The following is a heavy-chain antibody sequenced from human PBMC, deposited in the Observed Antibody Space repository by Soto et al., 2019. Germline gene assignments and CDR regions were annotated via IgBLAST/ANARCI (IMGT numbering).Heavy chain of an antibody. Sequence: LRLSCAASGFTFTSYAMSWVRQAPDKGLEWVSSISRSGDNTYYADSVKGRFTISRDDSKNTLYLQMNSLRAEDTAVYYCAFSYLCNYWGQGTLVTVSS. CDR2: ISRSGDNT. V-gene: IGHV3-23*01. CDR3: AFSYLCNY. D-gene: IGHD4-4*01. CDR1: GFTFTSYA. J-gene: IGHJ4*02.